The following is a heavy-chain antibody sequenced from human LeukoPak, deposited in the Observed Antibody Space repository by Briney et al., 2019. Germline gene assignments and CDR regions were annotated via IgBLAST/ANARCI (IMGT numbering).Heavy chain of an antibody. V-gene: IGHV4-34*01. Sequence: PSETLSLTCAVSGVSFNDYYWSWVRQTPGRGLEWIGGINHSGYTNDSPSLKSRVSLSIDTSTKQFSLHLRSVTVADTGIYYCMRMTTGHDYWGQGTLVTVSS. CDR3: MRMTTGHDY. D-gene: IGHD4-17*01. CDR1: GVSFNDYY. CDR2: INHSGYT. J-gene: IGHJ4*02.